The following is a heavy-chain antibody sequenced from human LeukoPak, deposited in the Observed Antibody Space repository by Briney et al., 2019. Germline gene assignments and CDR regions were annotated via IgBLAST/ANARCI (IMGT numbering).Heavy chain of an antibody. V-gene: IGHV3-11*01. CDR3: ARDRGSSSYTDY. CDR1: GFTFSDYY. J-gene: IGHJ4*02. Sequence: GGSLRLSCAASGFTFSDYYMSWIRQAPGKGLEWVSYISSSDSTIYYADSVKGRFTISRDNAENSLYLQMNSLRAEDTAVYYCARDRGSSSYTDYWGQGTLVTVSS. D-gene: IGHD6-6*01. CDR2: ISSSDSTI.